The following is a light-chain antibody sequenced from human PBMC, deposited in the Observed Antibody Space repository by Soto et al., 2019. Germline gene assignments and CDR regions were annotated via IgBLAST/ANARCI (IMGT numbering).Light chain of an antibody. CDR2: DTS. J-gene: IGKJ5*01. CDR3: QQRSNWSIT. V-gene: IGKV3-11*01. CDR1: QSVSIY. Sequence: EIVLTQSPATLSFFPGERATLSCRASQSVSIYLDWYQQKPGQAPRLLIYDTSNRATGIPARFSGSGSGTGFTLTISSLEPEDFAVYYCQQRSNWSITFGQGTRLEIK.